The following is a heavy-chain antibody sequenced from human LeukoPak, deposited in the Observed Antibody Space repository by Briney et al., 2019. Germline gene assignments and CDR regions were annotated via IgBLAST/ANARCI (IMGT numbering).Heavy chain of an antibody. Sequence: GGSLRLSCAASGFTFSSYWMSWVRQAPGKGLEWVANIKQDGSEKYYVDSVKGRFTISRDNAKNSLYLQMNSLRAEDTAVYYCAKAPGPYSGSYWGYFDYWGQGTLVTVSS. J-gene: IGHJ4*02. V-gene: IGHV3-7*01. CDR3: AKAPGPYSGSYWGYFDY. CDR2: IKQDGSEK. CDR1: GFTFSSYW. D-gene: IGHD1-26*01.